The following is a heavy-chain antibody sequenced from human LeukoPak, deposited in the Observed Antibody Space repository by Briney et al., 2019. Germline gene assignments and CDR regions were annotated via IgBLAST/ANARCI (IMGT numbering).Heavy chain of an antibody. J-gene: IGHJ3*02. Sequence: SETLSLTCTVSGVSISSGDYYWSWIRQPPGKGLEWIGYIYYSGSTNYNPSLKSRVTISVDTSKNQFSLKLSSVTAADTAVYYCARVSRASDSSSWLVWAFDIWGQGTMVTVSS. CDR2: IYYSGST. CDR3: ARVSRASDSSSWLVWAFDI. D-gene: IGHD6-13*01. CDR1: GVSISSGDYY. V-gene: IGHV4-61*08.